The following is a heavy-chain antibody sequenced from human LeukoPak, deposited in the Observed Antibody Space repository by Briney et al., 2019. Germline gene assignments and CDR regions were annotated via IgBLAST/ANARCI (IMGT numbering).Heavy chain of an antibody. CDR1: GFTFSSYG. V-gene: IGHV3-30*02. CDR3: AKDRPEAPRDFDY. CDR2: IRYDGSNK. D-gene: IGHD6-6*01. Sequence: PGGSLRLSCTTSGFTFSSYGMHWVRQAPGKGLEWVAFIRYDGSNKYYADSVKGRFTISRDNSKNTLYLQMNSLRAEDTAVYYCAKDRPEAPRDFDYWGQGTLVTVSS. J-gene: IGHJ4*02.